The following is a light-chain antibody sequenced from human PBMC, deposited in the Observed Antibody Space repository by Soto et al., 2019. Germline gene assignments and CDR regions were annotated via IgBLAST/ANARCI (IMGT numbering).Light chain of an antibody. J-gene: IGLJ1*01. CDR3: CSFAGNYIYV. CDR2: DVS. CDR1: SSDVGGYNY. V-gene: IGLV2-11*01. Sequence: HSVLTQPRSVSGSPGQSVTISCTGTSSDVGGYNYVSWYLQHPGKAPKVMIYDVSKRPSGVPDRFSGSKSGNTASLTISGLQSEDEADYYCCSFAGNYIYVFGTGTKLTVL.